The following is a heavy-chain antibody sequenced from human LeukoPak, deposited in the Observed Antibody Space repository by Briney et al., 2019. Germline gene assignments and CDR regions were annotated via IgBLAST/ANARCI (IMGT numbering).Heavy chain of an antibody. CDR3: AGAPRYSSGWYFDY. Sequence: GGSLRLSCAASEFTFSSYWMLWVRQPPGKGLMWVSLINSDGSSTRYADSVKGRFTISRDNAKNTLYLQMSSLRAEDTAVYYCAGAPRYSSGWYFDYWGQGTLVTVSS. CDR2: INSDGSST. CDR1: EFTFSSYW. J-gene: IGHJ4*02. D-gene: IGHD6-19*01. V-gene: IGHV3-74*01.